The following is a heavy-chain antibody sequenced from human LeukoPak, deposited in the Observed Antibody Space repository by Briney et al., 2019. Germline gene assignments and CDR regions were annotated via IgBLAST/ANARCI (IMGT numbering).Heavy chain of an antibody. CDR2: INPSGGST. CDR1: GYTFTSYY. CDR3: AREDGENDY. V-gene: IGHV1-46*01. D-gene: IGHD4-17*01. J-gene: IGHJ4*02. Sequence: ASVKVSCKASGYTFTSYYMHWVRQAPGQGLEWMGIINPSGGSTSYAQKLQGRVTMTTDTSTSTAYMELRSLRSDDTAVYYCAREDGENDYWGQGTLVTVSS.